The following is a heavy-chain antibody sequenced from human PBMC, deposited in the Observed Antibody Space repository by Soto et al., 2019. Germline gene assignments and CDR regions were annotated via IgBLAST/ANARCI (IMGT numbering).Heavy chain of an antibody. D-gene: IGHD6-19*01. CDR3: ARSVEGHFDY. J-gene: IGHJ4*02. CDR1: GFRFSIYS. Sequence: EVQLVESGGALVQRGGSLTLSCAASGFRFSIYSMNWVRQAPGKGLEWSAYITSDTKTIKYAESVKGRFTISRDNAKTSVYLQMNTLSDADTAVYYCARSVEGHFDYWGQGTVVTVSS. CDR2: ITSDTKTI. V-gene: IGHV3-48*02.